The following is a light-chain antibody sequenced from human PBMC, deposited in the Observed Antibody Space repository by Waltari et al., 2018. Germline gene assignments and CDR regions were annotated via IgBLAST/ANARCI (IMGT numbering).Light chain of an antibody. CDR1: KSVSRA. J-gene: IGKJ1*01. V-gene: IGKV3-20*01. Sequence: EIVLKQSPGTLSLSLGERATVSCRTSKSVSRALAWYQQKPGQAPRLLIYGASTRATGIPDRFSGSGSGTDFSLTISRLEPDDFAVYYCQHYLRLPVTCGQGTTVEI. CDR3: QHYLRLPVT. CDR2: GAS.